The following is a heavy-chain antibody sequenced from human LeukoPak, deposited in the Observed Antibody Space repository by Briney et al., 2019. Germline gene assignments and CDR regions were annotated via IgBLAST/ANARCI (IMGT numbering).Heavy chain of an antibody. CDR2: IIPIFGTA. V-gene: IGHV1-69*13. J-gene: IGHJ6*03. D-gene: IGHD2-21*02. CDR1: GGTFSSYA. CDR3: AREAGDNYYYYYMDV. Sequence: ASVKVSCKASGGTFSSYAISWVRQAPGQGLEWMEGIIPIFGTANYAQKFQGRVTITADESTSTAYMELSSLRSEDTAVYYCAREAGDNYYYYYMDVWGKGTTVTVSS.